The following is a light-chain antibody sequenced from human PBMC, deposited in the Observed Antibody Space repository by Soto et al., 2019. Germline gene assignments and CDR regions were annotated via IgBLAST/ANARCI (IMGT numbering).Light chain of an antibody. J-gene: IGKJ1*01. Sequence: DIVMTQSPDSLAVSLGERATINCKSSQSVLYSSNSKNYLAWYQQKAGQPPKLLIYWASSRDSGVPDRFSASGSGTDFTLTISSLQSEDFAVYYCQQYNNWPRTFGQGTKVDIK. CDR3: QQYNNWPRT. V-gene: IGKV4-1*01. CDR2: WAS. CDR1: QSVLYSSNSKNY.